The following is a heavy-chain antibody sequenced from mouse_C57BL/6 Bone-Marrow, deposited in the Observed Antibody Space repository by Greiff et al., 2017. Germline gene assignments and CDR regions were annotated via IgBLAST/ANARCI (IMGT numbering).Heavy chain of an antibody. Sequence: QVQLQQSGAELVKPGASVKLSCKASGYTFTSYWMHWVKQRPGQGLEWIGMIHPNSGSTNYNEKFKSKATLTVDKSASTAYMQLSSLTSEDSAVYYCARMGNTTPHFDYWGQGTTLTVSS. CDR3: ARMGNTTPHFDY. CDR2: IHPNSGST. CDR1: GYTFTSYW. V-gene: IGHV1-64*01. J-gene: IGHJ2*01. D-gene: IGHD1-1*01.